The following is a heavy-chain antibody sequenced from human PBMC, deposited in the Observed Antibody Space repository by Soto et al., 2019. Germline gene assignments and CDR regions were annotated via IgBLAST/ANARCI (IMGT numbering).Heavy chain of an antibody. CDR3: ARVTGRWEVSDYGMDV. V-gene: IGHV4-30-4*01. J-gene: IGHJ6*02. D-gene: IGHD3-16*02. Sequence: QVQLQESGPGLVKPSQTLSLTCTVSGGSISSGDYYWSWIRQPPGKGLEWIGYIYYSGSTYYNPSLKSRVTISLDTSKNQFSLKLSSVTAADTAVYYCARVTGRWEVSDYGMDVWGQGTTVTVSS. CDR1: GGSISSGDYY. CDR2: IYYSGST.